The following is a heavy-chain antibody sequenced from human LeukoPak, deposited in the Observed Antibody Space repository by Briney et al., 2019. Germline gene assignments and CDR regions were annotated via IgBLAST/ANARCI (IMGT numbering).Heavy chain of an antibody. CDR2: ISYDGSNK. J-gene: IGHJ3*02. Sequence: GGSLRLSCAASGFTFSSYGMHWVRQAPGKGLEWVAVISYDGSNKYYADSVKGRFTISRDNSKNTLYLQMNSLRAEDTAVYYCAKWGGQYAFDIWGQGTMVTVSS. D-gene: IGHD3-3*01. V-gene: IGHV3-30*18. CDR1: GFTFSSYG. CDR3: AKWGGQYAFDI.